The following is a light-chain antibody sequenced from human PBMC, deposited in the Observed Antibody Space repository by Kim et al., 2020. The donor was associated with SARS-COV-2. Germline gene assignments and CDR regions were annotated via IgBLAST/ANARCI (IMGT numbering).Light chain of an antibody. CDR3: QQYGSYPYT. CDR1: QSISNY. Sequence: DIQMTQSPSTLSASVGDRVTITCRASQSISNYLAWYQQKPGKAPNLLIYKASSLEGGVPSRFSGGGSGTEFTLTISSLQPDDFAAYYCQQYGSYPYTFGQGTKLEIK. CDR2: KAS. J-gene: IGKJ2*01. V-gene: IGKV1-5*03.